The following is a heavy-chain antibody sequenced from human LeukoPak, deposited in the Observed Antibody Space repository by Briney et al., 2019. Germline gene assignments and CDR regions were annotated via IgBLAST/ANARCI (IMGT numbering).Heavy chain of an antibody. V-gene: IGHV4-39*01. CDR3: ARHRVRGVIRNYYYMDV. CDR1: GGSISSSSYY. CDR2: IYYSGST. D-gene: IGHD3-10*01. J-gene: IGHJ6*03. Sequence: SETLSLTCTVAGGSISSSSYYWGWIRQPPGKGLEWIGSIYYSGSTYYQPSLKTRVTISVNTSKNQYSLQLSSVTAAHTAVYYCARHRVRGVIRNYYYMDVWGKGTTVTISS.